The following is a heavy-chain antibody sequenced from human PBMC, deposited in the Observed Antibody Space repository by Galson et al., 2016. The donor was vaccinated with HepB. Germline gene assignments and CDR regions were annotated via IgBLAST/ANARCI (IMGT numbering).Heavy chain of an antibody. J-gene: IGHJ6*02. CDR1: GFTFSFYG. V-gene: IGHV3-33*01. Sequence: SLRLSCAASGFTFSFYGMHWVRQAPGKGLEWVAVIWYDGRNEYYADSVKGRFTISRDNYKNTLYLQLHSLRAEDTDVYYCARDRTVAGTYTIDVWGQGTSVTVSS. D-gene: IGHD6-19*01. CDR3: ARDRTVAGTYTIDV. CDR2: IWYDGRNE.